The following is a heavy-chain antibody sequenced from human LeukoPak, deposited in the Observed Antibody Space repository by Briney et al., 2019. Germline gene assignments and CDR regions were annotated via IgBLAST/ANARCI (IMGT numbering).Heavy chain of an antibody. V-gene: IGHV3-33*01. CDR3: ARGGGIAVASYYFDY. J-gene: IGHJ4*02. D-gene: IGHD6-19*01. Sequence: PGGSLRLSCAASGFTFSSYGMHWVRQAPGKGLEWVAVIWYDGSNKYYADSVKGRFTISRDNSKNTLYLQMNGLRAEDTAVYYCARGGGIAVASYYFDYWGQGTLVTVSS. CDR1: GFTFSSYG. CDR2: IWYDGSNK.